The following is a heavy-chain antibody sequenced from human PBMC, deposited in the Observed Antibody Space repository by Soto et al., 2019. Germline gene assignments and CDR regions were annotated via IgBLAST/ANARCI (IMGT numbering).Heavy chain of an antibody. D-gene: IGHD3-10*01. CDR2: ISGSGGST. V-gene: IGHV3-23*01. CDR1: GFTFSSYA. Sequence: GGSLRLSCAASGFTFSSYAMSWVRQAPGKGLEWVSAISGSGGSTYYADAVKGRFTISRDNSKNVVYLQMNSLRVEDTAVYYCVKEDSQTMTRRGHFHYWGQATPVSVAS. CDR3: VKEDSQTMTRRGHFHY. J-gene: IGHJ4*02.